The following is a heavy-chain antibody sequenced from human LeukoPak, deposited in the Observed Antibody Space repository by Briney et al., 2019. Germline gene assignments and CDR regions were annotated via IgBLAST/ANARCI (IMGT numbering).Heavy chain of an antibody. V-gene: IGHV3-23*01. CDR1: GFTFSSYW. CDR2: ISGSGGST. CDR3: AKEGAYYDFWSGYYPFDY. D-gene: IGHD3-3*01. J-gene: IGHJ4*02. Sequence: GSLRLPCAASGFTFSSYWMSWVRQAPGKGLEWVSAISGSGGSTYYADSVKGRFTISRDNSKNTLYLQMKSLRAEDTAVYYCAKEGAYYDFWSGYYPFDYWGQGTLVTVSS.